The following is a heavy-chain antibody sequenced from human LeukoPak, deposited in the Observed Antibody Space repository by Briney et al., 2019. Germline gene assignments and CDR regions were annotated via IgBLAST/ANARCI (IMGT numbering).Heavy chain of an antibody. J-gene: IGHJ3*02. CDR3: ASNMESLLAFDI. CDR1: GFTFSDYA. CDR2: ISYDGSTK. D-gene: IGHD3-3*01. Sequence: PGRSLRLSCAASGFTFSDYAMYWVRQAPGKGLEWVAVISYDGSTKYYADSVKGRFTISRDNAKNSLYLQMNSLRAEDTAVYYCASNMESLLAFDIWGQGTMVTVSS. V-gene: IGHV3-30-3*01.